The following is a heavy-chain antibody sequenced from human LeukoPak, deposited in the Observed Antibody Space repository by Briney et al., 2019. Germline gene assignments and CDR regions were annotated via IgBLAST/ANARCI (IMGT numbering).Heavy chain of an antibody. V-gene: IGHV4-4*07. CDR1: GGSISSYY. CDR3: ARIRYYDYIWGSSYTSAFDY. CDR2: IYTSGST. D-gene: IGHD3-16*01. J-gene: IGHJ4*02. Sequence: SETLSLTCTVSGGSISSYYWSWIRQPAGKGLEWIGRIYTSGSTNYNPSLKSRVTMSVDTSKNQFSLKLSSVTAADTAVYYCARIRYYDYIWGSSYTSAFDYWGQGILVTVSS.